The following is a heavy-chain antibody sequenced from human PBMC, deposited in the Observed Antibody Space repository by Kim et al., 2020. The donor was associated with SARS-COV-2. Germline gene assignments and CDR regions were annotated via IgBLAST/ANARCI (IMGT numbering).Heavy chain of an antibody. CDR3: ARRHFGSQYWYCDL. Sequence: TPSLQSRVTIPVDTAKNQFSLKLGTVTAADTAVYYCARRHFGSQYWYCDLWGRGTLVTVSS. D-gene: IGHD3-10*01. J-gene: IGHJ2*01. V-gene: IGHV4-30-2*05.